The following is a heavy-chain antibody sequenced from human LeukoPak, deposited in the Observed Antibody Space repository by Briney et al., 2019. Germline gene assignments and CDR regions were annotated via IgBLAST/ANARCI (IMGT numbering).Heavy chain of an antibody. D-gene: IGHD3-10*01. Sequence: GGSLRLSCAASGFTFSSYAMHWVRQAPGKGLERVAVISYDGSNKYYADSVKGRLTISRDNSKNTLYLQMNSLRAEDTAVYYCTTYYLLVRTFDYWGQGTLVTVSS. CDR1: GFTFSSYA. J-gene: IGHJ4*02. CDR3: TTYYLLVRTFDY. CDR2: ISYDGSNK. V-gene: IGHV3-30*04.